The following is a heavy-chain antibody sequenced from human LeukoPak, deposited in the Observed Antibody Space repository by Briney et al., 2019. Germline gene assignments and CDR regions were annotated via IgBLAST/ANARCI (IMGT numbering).Heavy chain of an antibody. CDR3: ARHNSGSYYGAFDI. V-gene: IGHV4-38-2*01. CDR1: GYSISSGYY. Sequence: SDTLSLTCAVSGYSISSGYYWGWIRQPPGKGLEWIGSIYHSGSTYYNPSLKSRVTISVDTSKNQFSLKLNSVTAADTAVYYCARHNSGSYYGAFDIWGQRTMVTVSS. CDR2: IYHSGST. D-gene: IGHD1-26*01. J-gene: IGHJ3*02.